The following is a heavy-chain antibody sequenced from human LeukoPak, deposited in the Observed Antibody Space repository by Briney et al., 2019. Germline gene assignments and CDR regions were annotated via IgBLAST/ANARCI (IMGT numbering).Heavy chain of an antibody. CDR2: ICPDGTVT. Sequence: GGSLRLSCAASGFSFSIYCMHWVRQAPGKGPMWVSRICPDGTVTNYADSVKARFSISRDNARNTVYLQMNSLRAEDTAVYYCVRDFRSADYWGQGTLVTVSS. CDR1: GFSFSIYC. V-gene: IGHV3-74*01. CDR3: VRDFRSADY. J-gene: IGHJ4*02.